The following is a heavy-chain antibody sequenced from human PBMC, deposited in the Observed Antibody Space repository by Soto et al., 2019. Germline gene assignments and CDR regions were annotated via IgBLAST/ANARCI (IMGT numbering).Heavy chain of an antibody. D-gene: IGHD3-3*01. CDR3: ARHRLMIFGVVIGEFYYYYGMDV. J-gene: IGHJ6*02. CDR1: GGSISSSNW. Sequence: SETLSLTCAVSGGSISSSNWWSWVRQPPGKGLEWIGEIYHSGSTNYNPSLKSRVTISVDKSKNQFSLKLSSVTAADTAVYYCARHRLMIFGVVIGEFYYYYGMDVWGQGTTVTVSS. V-gene: IGHV4-4*02. CDR2: IYHSGST.